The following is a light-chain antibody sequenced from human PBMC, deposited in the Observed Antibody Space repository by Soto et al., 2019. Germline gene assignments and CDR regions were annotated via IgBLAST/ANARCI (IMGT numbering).Light chain of an antibody. CDR2: GAS. V-gene: IGKV3-20*01. CDR3: QQYGSSPRT. CDR1: QSVSSTY. J-gene: IGKJ1*01. Sequence: EIVLTPSPGTLSLSPGERATLSCRASQSVSSTYLAWYHQKPGQAPRLLIYGASSRATGIPDRFSGSGSGTDFTLTISRLEPEDFAVYYCQQYGSSPRTFGQGTKVDIK.